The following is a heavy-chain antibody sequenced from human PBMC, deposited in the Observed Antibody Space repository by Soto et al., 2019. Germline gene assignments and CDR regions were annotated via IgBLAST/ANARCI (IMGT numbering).Heavy chain of an antibody. CDR3: ARVRTYYDLWSGYYAPRYFDY. Sequence: SETLSLTCTVSGGSISRGGYYWSWIRQHPGKGLEWIGYIYYSGSTYYNPSLKSRVTISVDTSKNQFSLKLSSVTAADTAVYYCARVRTYYDLWSGYYAPRYFDYWGQGTLVTV. CDR2: IYYSGST. D-gene: IGHD3-3*01. V-gene: IGHV4-31*03. J-gene: IGHJ4*02. CDR1: GGSISRGGYY.